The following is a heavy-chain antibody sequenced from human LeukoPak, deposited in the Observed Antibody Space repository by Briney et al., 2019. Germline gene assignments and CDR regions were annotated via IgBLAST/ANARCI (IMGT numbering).Heavy chain of an antibody. CDR1: GGSISSGDYY. J-gene: IGHJ3*02. CDR3: ATVGYYSDSSGQESDAFDI. Sequence: PSQTLSLTVTVSGGSISSGDYYWSWIRQPPGKGLEWIGYIYYSGSTYYNPSLKSRLTISVDTSKNQFSLKLSSVTAADTAVYYCATVGYYSDSSGQESDAFDIWGQGTMVTVSS. CDR2: IYYSGST. V-gene: IGHV4-30-4*01. D-gene: IGHD3-22*01.